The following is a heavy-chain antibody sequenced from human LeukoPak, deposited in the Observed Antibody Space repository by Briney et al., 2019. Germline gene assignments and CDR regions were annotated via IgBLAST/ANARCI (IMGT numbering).Heavy chain of an antibody. V-gene: IGHV4-34*01. CDR3: ARLRGSRIQLWSRYFDY. Sequence: GSLRLSCAASGFTFSSYWMSWVRQPPGKGLEWIGEINHSGSTNYNPSLKSRVTISVDTSKNQFSLKLSSVTAADTAVYYCARLRGSRIQLWSRYFDYWGQGTLVTVSS. D-gene: IGHD5-18*01. CDR1: GFTFSSYW. J-gene: IGHJ4*02. CDR2: INHSGST.